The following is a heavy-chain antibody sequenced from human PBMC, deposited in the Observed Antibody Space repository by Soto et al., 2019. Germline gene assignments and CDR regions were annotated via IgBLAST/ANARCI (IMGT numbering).Heavy chain of an antibody. CDR2: MNPNTGNT. V-gene: IGHV1-8*01. Sequence: QVQLVQSGAEVKKPRASVKVSCKASGYTFSSYDINWVRQATGQGLEWMGWMNPNTGNTVYAQKFQGRVTMTRNTSISTAYMGLSSLISVDTSVYYCARERAYGMDVWGQGTTVTVSS. CDR1: GYTFSSYD. CDR3: ARERAYGMDV. J-gene: IGHJ6*02.